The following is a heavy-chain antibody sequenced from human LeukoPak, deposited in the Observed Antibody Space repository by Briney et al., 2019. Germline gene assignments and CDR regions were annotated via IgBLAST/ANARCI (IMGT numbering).Heavy chain of an antibody. J-gene: IGHJ4*02. CDR3: ARGYCGGDCYSPFDY. V-gene: IGHV1-2*02. Sequence: ASVKVSCKASGYTFTGYYMHWVRQAPGQGLEWMGWINPNSGGTNYAQKLQGRVTMTTDTSTSTAYMELRSLRSDDTAVYYCARGYCGGDCYSPFDYWGQGTLVTVSS. CDR1: GYTFTGYY. D-gene: IGHD2-21*02. CDR2: INPNSGGT.